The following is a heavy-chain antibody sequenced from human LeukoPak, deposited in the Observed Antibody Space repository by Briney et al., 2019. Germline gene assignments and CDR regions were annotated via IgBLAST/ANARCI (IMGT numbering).Heavy chain of an antibody. Sequence: PSETLSLTCGVSGGSISGTNWWSWVRQPPGQGLEWIGEISLAGYTNYNPSLNGRVTISLDKSSNQLSLHLTSVTAADTATYFCSRESGPFCPFGYWGQGTLVIVSS. V-gene: IGHV4/OR15-8*02. CDR1: GGSISGTNW. CDR3: SRESGPFCPFGY. J-gene: IGHJ4*02. D-gene: IGHD1-26*01. CDR2: ISLAGYT.